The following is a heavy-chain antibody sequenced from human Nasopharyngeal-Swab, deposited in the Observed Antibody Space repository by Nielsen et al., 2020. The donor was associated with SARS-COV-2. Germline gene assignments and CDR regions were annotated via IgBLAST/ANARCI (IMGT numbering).Heavy chain of an antibody. CDR3: ATQKLWSSGFDI. D-gene: IGHD3-10*01. CDR1: GYTLTESS. J-gene: IGHJ3*02. Sequence: ASVKVSCKVSGYTLTESSMHWVRQAPGKGLEWMGGFDPEDGERFSAQRFQGRVTMTEDTSTDTAYMEPSSLRSEDTAVYYCATQKLWSSGFDIWGQGTMVTVSS. CDR2: FDPEDGER. V-gene: IGHV1-24*01.